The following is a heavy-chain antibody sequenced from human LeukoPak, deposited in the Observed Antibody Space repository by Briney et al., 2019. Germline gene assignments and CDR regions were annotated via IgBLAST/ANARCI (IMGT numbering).Heavy chain of an antibody. D-gene: IGHD4/OR15-4a*01. J-gene: IGHJ4*02. CDR3: ASLPLWGYESFIYFDY. Sequence: GASVKVSCKASGYTFTSYGISWLPQAPGQGLEWMGWISAYNGNTNYAQKLQGRVTMTTDTSTSTAYMELRSLRSDDTAVYYCASLPLWGYESFIYFDYWGQGTLVTVSS. CDR1: GYTFTSYG. CDR2: ISAYNGNT. V-gene: IGHV1-18*01.